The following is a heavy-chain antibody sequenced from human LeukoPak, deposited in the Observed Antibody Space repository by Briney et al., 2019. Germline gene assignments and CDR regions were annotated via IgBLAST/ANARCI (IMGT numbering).Heavy chain of an antibody. CDR2: IYSGGST. D-gene: IGHD3-3*01. CDR3: ASDFVPDFWSGYYPRQHYGMDV. J-gene: IGHJ6*02. Sequence: AGGSLRLSCAASGFTVSSNYMSWVRQAPGKGLEWVSVIYSGGSTYYADSVKGRFTISRDNSKNTLYLQMNSLRAEDTAVYYCASDFVPDFWSGYYPRQHYGMDVWGQGTTVTVSS. CDR1: GFTVSSNY. V-gene: IGHV3-53*01.